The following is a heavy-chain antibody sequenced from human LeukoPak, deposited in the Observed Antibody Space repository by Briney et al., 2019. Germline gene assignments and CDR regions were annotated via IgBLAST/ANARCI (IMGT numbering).Heavy chain of an antibody. CDR3: ARCLGATRRAFDI. V-gene: IGHV3-21*01. Sequence: GGSLRLSCAASGFTISSYSMNWVRQAPGKGLEWVSSISSSSSYIYYADSVKGRFTISRDNAKDSLYLQMNSLRAEDTAVYYCARCLGATRRAFDIWGQGTMVTVSS. J-gene: IGHJ3*02. D-gene: IGHD1-26*01. CDR2: ISSSSSYI. CDR1: GFTISSYS.